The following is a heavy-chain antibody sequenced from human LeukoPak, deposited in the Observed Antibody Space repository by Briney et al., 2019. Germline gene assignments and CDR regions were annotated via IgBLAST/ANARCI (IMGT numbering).Heavy chain of an antibody. CDR2: TYYTSKWYN. CDR1: GDSVSSNRAA. V-gene: IGHV6-1*01. CDR3: ARQGFRRFDP. D-gene: IGHD3-3*01. J-gene: IGHJ5*02. Sequence: SQTLSLTCAISGDSVSSNRAAWNWFRQSPSRGLGWLGRTYYTSKWYNDYAVSVKSRITVNPDTSKNQFSLHLNSVTPEDTAVYYCARQGFRRFDPWGQGTLVTVSS.